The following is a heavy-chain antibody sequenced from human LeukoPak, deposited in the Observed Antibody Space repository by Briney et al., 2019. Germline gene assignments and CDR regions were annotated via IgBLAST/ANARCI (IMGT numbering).Heavy chain of an antibody. CDR3: ARSDSSGYYYGGVAFDI. CDR2: TIPIFGTA. J-gene: IGHJ3*02. D-gene: IGHD3-22*01. CDR1: GGTFSSYA. V-gene: IGHV1-69*05. Sequence: SVKVSCKASGGTFSSYAISWVRQAPGQGLEWMGGTIPIFGTANYAQKFQGRVTITTDESTSTAYMELSSLRSEDTAVYYCARSDSSGYYYGGVAFDIWGQGTMVTASS.